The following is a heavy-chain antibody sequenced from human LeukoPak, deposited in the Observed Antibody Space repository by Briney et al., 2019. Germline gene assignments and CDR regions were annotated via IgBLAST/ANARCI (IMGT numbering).Heavy chain of an antibody. V-gene: IGHV1-69*06. CDR3: ARDKTVRSEFDY. Sequence: SVKVSCKASGGTFSSYAISWVRQAPGQGLEWMGGIIPIFGTANYAQKFQGRVTITADKSTSTAYMELRSLRSDDTAVYYCARDKTVRSEFDYWGQGTLVTVSS. CDR1: GGTFSSYA. CDR2: IIPIFGTA. J-gene: IGHJ4*02.